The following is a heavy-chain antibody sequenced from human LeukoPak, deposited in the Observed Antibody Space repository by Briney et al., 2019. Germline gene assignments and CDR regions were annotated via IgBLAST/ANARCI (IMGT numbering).Heavy chain of an antibody. V-gene: IGHV4-34*01. CDR2: INHSGST. J-gene: IGHJ5*02. Sequence: SETLSLTCAVHGGSFSGYYWSWIRQPPGKGLEWIGEINHSGSTNYNPSLKSRVTISVDTSKNQFSLKLSSATAADTAVYYCARGFSSSWYPQWFDPWGQGTLVTVSS. CDR3: ARGFSSSWYPQWFDP. CDR1: GGSFSGYY. D-gene: IGHD6-13*01.